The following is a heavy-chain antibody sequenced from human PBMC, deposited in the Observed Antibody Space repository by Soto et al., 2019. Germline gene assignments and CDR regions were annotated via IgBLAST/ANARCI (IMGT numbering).Heavy chain of an antibody. CDR1: GGSISSNKW. D-gene: IGHD2-2*01. V-gene: IGHV4-4*02. J-gene: IGHJ6*02. CDR3: ARDDHIVVVPTSLGAMDV. CDR2: IYHSGST. Sequence: SETLSLTCAVYGGSISSNKWLSWVRQPPGKGLEWIGEIYHSGSTNYNPSLKSRVTISLDKSKNQFSLKLTSVTAADSAVYYCARDDHIVVVPTSLGAMDVWGQGTTVTVSS.